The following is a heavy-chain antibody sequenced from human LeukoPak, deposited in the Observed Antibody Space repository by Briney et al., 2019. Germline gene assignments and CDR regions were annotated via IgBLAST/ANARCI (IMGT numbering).Heavy chain of an antibody. J-gene: IGHJ4*02. CDR1: GFTFSSYS. V-gene: IGHV3-21*01. D-gene: IGHD3-10*01. Sequence: GGSLGLSCAASGFTFSSYSMNWVRQAPGKGLEWVSSISSSSSYIYYADSVKGRFTISRDNAKNSLYLQMNSLRAEDTAVYYCARGARGRLLYFDYWGQGTLVTVSS. CDR3: ARGARGRLLYFDY. CDR2: ISSSSSYI.